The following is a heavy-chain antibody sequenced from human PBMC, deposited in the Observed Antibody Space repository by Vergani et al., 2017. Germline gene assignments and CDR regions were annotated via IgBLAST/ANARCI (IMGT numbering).Heavy chain of an antibody. CDR2: IYTSGST. Sequence: QVQLQESGPGLVKPSETLSLTCTVSGGSISSYYWSWTRQPPGKGLEWIGYIYTSGSTNYNPSLKSRVTISVDTSKNQFSLKLSSVTAADTAVYYCARRSGYSYGDAFDIWGQGTMVTVSS. D-gene: IGHD5-18*01. J-gene: IGHJ3*02. V-gene: IGHV4-4*09. CDR1: GGSISSYY. CDR3: ARRSGYSYGDAFDI.